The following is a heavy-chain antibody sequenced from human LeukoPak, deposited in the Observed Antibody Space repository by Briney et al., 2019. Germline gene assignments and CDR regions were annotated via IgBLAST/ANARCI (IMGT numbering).Heavy chain of an antibody. CDR3: ARDHCSGGSCYSFYDY. V-gene: IGHV4-4*07. CDR1: GGSISSYY. J-gene: IGHJ4*02. D-gene: IGHD2-15*01. Sequence: PSETLSLTCTVSGGSISSYYWSWIRQPAGKGLEWIGRIYTSGSTNYNPSLKSRVTMSVDTSKNQFSLKLSSGTAADTAVYYCARDHCSGGSCYSFYDYWGQGTLVTVSS. CDR2: IYTSGST.